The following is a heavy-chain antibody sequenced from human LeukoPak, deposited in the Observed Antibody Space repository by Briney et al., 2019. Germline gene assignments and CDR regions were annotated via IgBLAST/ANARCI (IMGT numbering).Heavy chain of an antibody. J-gene: IGHJ6*03. CDR2: VYTSGIT. CDR3: ARHNGFDRGYYYYMDV. V-gene: IGHV4-4*07. Sequence: SETLSLTCTVSGGFINSYYWSWIRQPAGKGLEWIGHVYTSGITNYNPSLKSRITMSVDTSKNQFSLKLTSVTAADTAVYYCARHNGFDRGYYYYMDVWGKGTTVTVSS. D-gene: IGHD3-9*01. CDR1: GGFINSYY.